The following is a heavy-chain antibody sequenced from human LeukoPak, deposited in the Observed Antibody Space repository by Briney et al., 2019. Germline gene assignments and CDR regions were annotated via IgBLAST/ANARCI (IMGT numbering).Heavy chain of an antibody. J-gene: IGHJ6*02. D-gene: IGHD6-19*01. CDR2: ISSSSSYI. CDR1: GFTFSSYD. Sequence: GGSLRLSCAVSGFTFSSYDMNWVRQAPGKGLEWVSSISSSSSYISYADSLKGRFTISRDNAKNSLYLQMNSLRAEDTAVYYCARDRAVAETGSGMDVWGQGTTVTVSS. V-gene: IGHV3-21*01. CDR3: ARDRAVAETGSGMDV.